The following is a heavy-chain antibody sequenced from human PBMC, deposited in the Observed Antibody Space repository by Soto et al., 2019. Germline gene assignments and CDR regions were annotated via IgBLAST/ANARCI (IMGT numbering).Heavy chain of an antibody. J-gene: IGHJ1*01. V-gene: IGHV4-30-4*01. CDR3: AREWDF. D-gene: IGHD1-26*01. CDR1: GVSVSRDYQ. Sequence: SETLSLTCTVSGVSVSRDYQWIWIRQPPGKGLEWIGHISYSGSPYYHPSLRSRLSISVDTSKNQFSLKVKSVTAADTAVYYCAREWDFWGQVTLVTVSS. CDR2: ISYSGSP.